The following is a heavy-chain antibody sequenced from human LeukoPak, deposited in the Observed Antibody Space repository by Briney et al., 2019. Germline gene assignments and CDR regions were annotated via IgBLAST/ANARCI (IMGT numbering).Heavy chain of an antibody. J-gene: IGHJ4*02. CDR3: AEGGYYYGSGSYYNY. Sequence: SETLSLTCTVSGGSISSYYWSWIRQPAGKGLEWIGRIYTSGSTNYNPSLTSRVTMSVDTSKNQFSLKLSSVTAADTAVYYCAEGGYYYGSGSYYNYWGQGTLVTVSS. V-gene: IGHV4-4*07. D-gene: IGHD3-10*01. CDR2: IYTSGST. CDR1: GGSISSYY.